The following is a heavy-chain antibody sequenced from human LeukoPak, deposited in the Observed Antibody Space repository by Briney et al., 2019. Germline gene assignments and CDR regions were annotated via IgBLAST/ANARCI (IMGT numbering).Heavy chain of an antibody. V-gene: IGHV3-48*03. D-gene: IGHD6-19*01. CDR1: GFTFSSYE. Sequence: PGGSLRLSCAASGFTFSSYEMNWVRQAPGKGLEWVSYISGSSSTIYYADSVKGRFTISRDNAKNSLYLQMNSLSAEDTGVYYCVISSGWKGGYYFDFWGQGTLVTVSS. J-gene: IGHJ4*02. CDR2: ISGSSSTI. CDR3: VISSGWKGGYYFDF.